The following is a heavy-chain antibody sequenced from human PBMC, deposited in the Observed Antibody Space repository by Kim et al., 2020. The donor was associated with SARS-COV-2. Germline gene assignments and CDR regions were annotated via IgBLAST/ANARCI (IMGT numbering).Heavy chain of an antibody. V-gene: IGHV3-33*01. CDR1: GFTFSSYG. CDR3: ARAMVTGGYYYYGMDV. D-gene: IGHD5-18*01. Sequence: GGSLRLSCAASGFTFSSYGMHWVRQAPGKGLEWVAVIWYDGSNKYYADSVKGRFTISRDNSKNTLYLQMNSLRAEDTAVYYCARAMVTGGYYYYGMDVWGQGTTVTVSS. J-gene: IGHJ6*02. CDR2: IWYDGSNK.